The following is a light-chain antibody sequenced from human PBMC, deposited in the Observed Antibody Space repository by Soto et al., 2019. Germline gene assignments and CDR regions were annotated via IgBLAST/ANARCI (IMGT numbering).Light chain of an antibody. V-gene: IGKV1-39*01. CDR2: AAS. CDR1: QSIAIY. J-gene: IGKJ1*01. Sequence: DIQMTQSPSSLSASVGDRVTITCRASQSIAIYLNWYQQKPGKAPKLLIYAASSLHSGVPSRFSGSGSGTDFTLTISSLQPEDFATYYCQQSYTTPPTFGQGTKVDIK. CDR3: QQSYTTPPT.